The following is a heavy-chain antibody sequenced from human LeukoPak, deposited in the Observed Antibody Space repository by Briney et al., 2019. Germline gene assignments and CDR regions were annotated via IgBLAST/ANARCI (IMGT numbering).Heavy chain of an antibody. V-gene: IGHV1-18*04. CDR3: ATYYSGSGSFTTQFDH. J-gene: IGHJ4*02. Sequence: ASVKVSCKTSSSTFSTYGITWVRQAPGQRLEWMGWINTHKGNTYYAREFQDRVSMTTDASTTTAYMELRSLRSDDTAIYYCATYYSGSGSFTTQFDHWGQGTLVTVSS. CDR2: INTHKGNT. D-gene: IGHD3-10*01. CDR1: SSTFSTYG.